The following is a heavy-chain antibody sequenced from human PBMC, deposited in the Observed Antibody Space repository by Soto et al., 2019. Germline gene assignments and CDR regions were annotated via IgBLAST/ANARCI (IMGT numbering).Heavy chain of an antibody. Sequence: QVQLQESGPGLVKPSQTLSLSCTVSGASISSGDYYWSWIRQPPGKGLEWIGYIYYTGNTVFTPSLKSRVSISVDTSKNQFSLKLNPVTAADTAVYYCSSLPDGYTSGLDYWGQGTLVTVSS. CDR3: SSLPDGYTSGLDY. CDR2: IYYTGNT. D-gene: IGHD5-12*01. J-gene: IGHJ4*02. CDR1: GASISSGDYY. V-gene: IGHV4-30-4*01.